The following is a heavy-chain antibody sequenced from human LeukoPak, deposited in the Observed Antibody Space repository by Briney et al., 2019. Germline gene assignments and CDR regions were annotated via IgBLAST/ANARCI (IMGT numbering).Heavy chain of an antibody. Sequence: KPSETLSLTCTVSGDSISTYYWTWIRQPPGKGLEWIGNIYYTGSTNYNPSLKSRVTISVDTSRNQFSLKLSSVTAADTAVYYCARTGSWYYYFDYWGQGALVTVSS. V-gene: IGHV4-59*01. CDR1: GDSISTYY. CDR2: IYYTGST. D-gene: IGHD6-13*01. J-gene: IGHJ4*02. CDR3: ARTGSWYYYFDY.